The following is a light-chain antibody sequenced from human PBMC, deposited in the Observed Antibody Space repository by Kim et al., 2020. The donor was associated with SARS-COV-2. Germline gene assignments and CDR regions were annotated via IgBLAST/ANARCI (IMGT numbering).Light chain of an antibody. CDR1: PSVSSK. CDR2: GAS. V-gene: IGKV3-15*01. CDR3: QQYDYWPPIT. J-gene: IGKJ5*01. Sequence: SPGERPTLSCRASPSVSSKLAWYQQKPGQAPRLLIYGASTRATGIPARFSGSGSGTEFTLTISSLQSEDSAVYYCQQYDYWPPITFGQGTRLEIK.